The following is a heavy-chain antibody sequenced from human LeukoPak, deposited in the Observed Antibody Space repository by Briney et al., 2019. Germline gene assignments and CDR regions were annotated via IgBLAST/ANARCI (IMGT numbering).Heavy chain of an antibody. D-gene: IGHD3-22*01. CDR3: ARSSGYYYYFDY. V-gene: IGHV1-3*01. J-gene: IGHJ4*02. CDR1: GYTFTSYG. Sequence: ASVKVSCKAFGYTFTSYGISWVRQAPGQGLEWMGWINAGNGNTKYSQKFQGRVTITRDTSASTAYMELSSLRSEDTAVYYCARSSGYYYYFDYWGQGTLVTVSS. CDR2: INAGNGNT.